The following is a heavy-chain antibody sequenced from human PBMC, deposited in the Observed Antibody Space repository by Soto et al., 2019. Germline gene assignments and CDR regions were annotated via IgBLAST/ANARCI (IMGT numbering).Heavy chain of an antibody. J-gene: IGHJ4*02. CDR3: ARDLPPKGYFDY. CDR1: GFTFSSYG. CDR2: IWYDGSNK. V-gene: IGHV3-33*01. Sequence: QVQLVESGGGVVQPGRSLRLSCAASGFTFSSYGMHWVRQAPGKGLEWVAVIWYDGSNKYYADSVKGRFTISRDNSKNPLYLQMNSLRAEDTAVYYCARDLPPKGYFDYWGQGTLVTVSS.